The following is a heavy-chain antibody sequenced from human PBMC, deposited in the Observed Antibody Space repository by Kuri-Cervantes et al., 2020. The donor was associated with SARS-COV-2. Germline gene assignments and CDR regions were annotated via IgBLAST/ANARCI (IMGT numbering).Heavy chain of an antibody. D-gene: IGHD6-19*01. Sequence: GGSLRLSCAASGFTVSSNYMSWVRQAPGKGLEWVSVIYSGGSTYYADSVKGRFTISRDNSKNTLYLQMNSLRAEDTAVYYCASPGYSSGWDEYFQHWGQGTLVTVSS. CDR1: GFTVSSNY. J-gene: IGHJ1*01. CDR3: ASPGYSSGWDEYFQH. V-gene: IGHV3-53*01. CDR2: IYSGGST.